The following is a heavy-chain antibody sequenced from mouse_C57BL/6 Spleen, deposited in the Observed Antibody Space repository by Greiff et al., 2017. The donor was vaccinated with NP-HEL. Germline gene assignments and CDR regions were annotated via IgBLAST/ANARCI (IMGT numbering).Heavy chain of an antibody. CDR3: ARSGLRRGYFDY. Sequence: QVQLQQPGAELVMPGASVKLSCKASGYTFTSYWMHWVKQRPGQGLEWIGEIDPADSYTNYNQKFKGKSTLTVDKSSSTAYMQLSSLTSEDSAVYYCARSGLRRGYFDYWGQGTTLTVSS. V-gene: IGHV1-69*01. CDR1: GYTFTSYW. CDR2: IDPADSYT. J-gene: IGHJ2*01. D-gene: IGHD2-4*01.